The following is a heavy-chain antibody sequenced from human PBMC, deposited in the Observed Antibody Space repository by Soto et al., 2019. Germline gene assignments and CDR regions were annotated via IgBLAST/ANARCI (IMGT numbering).Heavy chain of an antibody. Sequence: SETLSLTCTVSGGSISSGVYYWSWIRQHPGKGLEWIGYIYYSGSTYYNPSLKSRVTISVDTSKNQLSLKLSSVTAADTAVYYCARGDSRYSSHNWFDPWGQGTLVTVSS. J-gene: IGHJ5*02. V-gene: IGHV4-31*03. CDR3: ARGDSRYSSHNWFDP. CDR1: GGSISSGVYY. CDR2: IYYSGST. D-gene: IGHD6-13*01.